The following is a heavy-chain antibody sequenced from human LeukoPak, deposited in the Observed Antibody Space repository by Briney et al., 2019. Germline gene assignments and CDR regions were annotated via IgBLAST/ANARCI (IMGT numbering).Heavy chain of an antibody. D-gene: IGHD3-3*02. CDR2: IYPGDSDT. V-gene: IGHV5-51*01. CDR1: GYTFTNYW. Sequence: GESLKISCKAFGYTFTNYWIGWVRQMPGKGLEWMGIIYPGDSDTRYSPSFQGQVIMSADKSISTAYLQWSSLKASDTAMYYCARRTTFMGWMVDWGQGTLVTVSS. J-gene: IGHJ4*02. CDR3: ARRTTFMGWMVD.